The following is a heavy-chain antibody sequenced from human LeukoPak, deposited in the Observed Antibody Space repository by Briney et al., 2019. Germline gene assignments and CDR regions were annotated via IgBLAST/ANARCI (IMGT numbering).Heavy chain of an antibody. J-gene: IGHJ4*02. CDR1: GFTFSNYW. Sequence: GGSLRLSCAASGFTFSNYWMSWVRQAPGKGLEWGSAISGSGGSTYYADSVKGRCTISRDNSKNTLYVQMNSLRDEATAVYYCAKAGPHSSGWYFWGQGTLVTVYS. D-gene: IGHD6-19*01. CDR2: ISGSGGST. V-gene: IGHV3-23*01. CDR3: AKAGPHSSGWYF.